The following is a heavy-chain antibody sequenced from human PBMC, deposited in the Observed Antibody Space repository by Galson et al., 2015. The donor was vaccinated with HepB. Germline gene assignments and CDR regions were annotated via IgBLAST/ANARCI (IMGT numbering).Heavy chain of an antibody. CDR3: VKEGSWFGGDWFDP. CDR1: GCIFRHHA. J-gene: IGHJ5*02. V-gene: IGHV3-23*01. CDR2: INGRGSTR. D-gene: IGHD3-16*01. Sequence: SLRRSCAGSGCIFRHHAMAWIRQAPGKGLEWVSGINGRGSTRSYSDAVKGRFPSSRDNSKDTVFLQMDNLRAEDTAVYYCVKEGSWFGGDWFDPWGQGALVTVS.